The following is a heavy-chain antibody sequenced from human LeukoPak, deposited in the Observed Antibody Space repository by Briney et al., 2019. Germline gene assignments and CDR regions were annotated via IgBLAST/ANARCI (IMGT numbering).Heavy chain of an antibody. V-gene: IGHV3-33*01. D-gene: IGHD5-24*01. CDR2: IWYDGSNK. CDR3: ARQMATILDGILYY. J-gene: IGHJ4*02. Sequence: GGSLRLSCAASGFTFNNYGMRWVRQTPGKGLEWVSFIWYDGSNKYYADSVKGRFTISRDNSKNTLYLQMNSLKTEDTALYYCARQMATILDGILYYWGQGTLVTVSS. CDR1: GFTFNNYG.